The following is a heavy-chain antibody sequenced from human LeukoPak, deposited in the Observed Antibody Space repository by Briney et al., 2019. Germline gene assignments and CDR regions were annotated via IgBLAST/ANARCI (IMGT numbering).Heavy chain of an antibody. V-gene: IGHV3-7*01. CDR1: GFSFSAFW. CDR2: INPDGSQQ. CDR3: GRLFGGVTTFDY. Sequence: PGGSLRLSCAPSGFSFSAFWMSWVRQGPGKGLEWVATINPDGSQQYSVDSVRGRFTLSRDNAKNSLYLQMNSPSADDTAVYYCGRLFGGVTTFDYWGQGTLVTVSS. J-gene: IGHJ4*02. D-gene: IGHD4-17*01.